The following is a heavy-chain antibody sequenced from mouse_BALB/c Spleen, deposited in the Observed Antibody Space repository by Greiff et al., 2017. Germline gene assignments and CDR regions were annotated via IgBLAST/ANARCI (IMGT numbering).Heavy chain of an antibody. D-gene: IGHD1-2*01. CDR3: TRGGALLRFDV. CDR2: INPSNGGT. CDR1: GYTFTSYY. V-gene: IGHV1S81*02. J-gene: IGHJ1*01. Sequence: VQLQESGAELVKPGASVKLSCKASGYTFTSYYMYWVKQRPGQGLEWIGEINPSNGGTNFNEKFKSKATLTVDKSSSTAYMQLSSLTSEDSAVYYCTRGGALLRFDVWGAGTTVTVSS.